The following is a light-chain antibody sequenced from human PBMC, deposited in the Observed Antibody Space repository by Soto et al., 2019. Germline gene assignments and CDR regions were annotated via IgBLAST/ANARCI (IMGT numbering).Light chain of an antibody. V-gene: IGKV3-15*01. Sequence: EIVITQSPDTLSVSPGESSTLSCRASQSVSSNLSWYQQKPGDAPRLLIYGASTTATGIPGRFSGSGSGTEFTLTISSLQSEDVAVYCCQQYNNWPGTFGQGNMGDIK. CDR1: QSVSSN. J-gene: IGKJ1*01. CDR2: GAS. CDR3: QQYNNWPGT.